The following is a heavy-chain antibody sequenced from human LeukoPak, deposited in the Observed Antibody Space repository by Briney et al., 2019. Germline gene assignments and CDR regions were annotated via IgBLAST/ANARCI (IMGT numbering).Heavy chain of an antibody. V-gene: IGHV4-59*08. D-gene: IGHD4-17*01. CDR1: GGSISSYY. CDR2: IYYSGST. J-gene: IGHJ4*02. CDR3: ASAFYGDLLFDY. Sequence: SETLSLTCTVSGGSISSYYWSWIRQPPGKGLEWIGYIYYSGSTNYNPSLKGRVTISVDTSKNQFSLKLSSVTAADTAVYYCASAFYGDLLFDYWGQGTLVTVSS.